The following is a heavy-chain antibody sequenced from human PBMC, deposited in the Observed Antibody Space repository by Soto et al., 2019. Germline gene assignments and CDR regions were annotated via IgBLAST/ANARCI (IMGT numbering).Heavy chain of an antibody. J-gene: IGHJ5*02. CDR3: ARAREDSSGWFDH. D-gene: IGHD6-19*01. V-gene: IGHV1-2*02. CDR1: GYIFSGNY. Sequence: QVQLVQSGAEVRKPGASVKVSCKASGYIFSGNYLHWVRRATGQGLEWMAWINAKNGATNYAQKFRGRATVTRDTSIRTTYLELSGLTSDDTAVYYCARAREDSSGWFDHWGQGTQVTVSP. CDR2: INAKNGAT.